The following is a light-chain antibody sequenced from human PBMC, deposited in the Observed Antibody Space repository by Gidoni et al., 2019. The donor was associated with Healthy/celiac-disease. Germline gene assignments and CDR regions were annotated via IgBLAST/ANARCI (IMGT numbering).Light chain of an antibody. V-gene: IGKV4-1*01. CDR3: QQYYSTPFT. J-gene: IGKJ3*01. Sequence: DIVMTQPPDSLAVSLGERATINCKPSQSVLYSSNNKNYLAWYQQKPGQPPKLLIYWASTRESGVPDRFSGSGSGTDFTLTISSLQAEDVAVYYCQQYYSTPFTFGPGTKVDIK. CDR1: QSVLYSSNNKNY. CDR2: WAS.